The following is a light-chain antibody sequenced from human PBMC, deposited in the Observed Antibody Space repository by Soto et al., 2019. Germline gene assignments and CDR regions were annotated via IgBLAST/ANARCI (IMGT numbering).Light chain of an antibody. CDR1: QSISRS. J-gene: IGKJ3*01. V-gene: IGKV1-5*01. Sequence: QMTQSPSSLSASVGDRVTITCRASQSISRSLAWYQQKPGKAPSLLIYDASSLEGGVPSRFSGSGFGTEFTLTITNLQPADFATYYCQQYSDFLISFGPGTKVDIK. CDR2: DAS. CDR3: QQYSDFLIS.